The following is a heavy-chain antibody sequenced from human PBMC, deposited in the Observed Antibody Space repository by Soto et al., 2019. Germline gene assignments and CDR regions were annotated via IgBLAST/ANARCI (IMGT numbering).Heavy chain of an antibody. CDR3: WGTGTNIGYFDY. J-gene: IGHJ4*02. V-gene: IGHV3-21*01. D-gene: IGHD4-17*01. CDR1: GFTFSSYS. Sequence: PGGSLRLSCAASGFTFSSYSMNWVRQAPVKGLEFVSSISSIISYVYGADSVKGRFTICRYNAKKWLYLQMNSLRAEDTALYYCWGTGTNIGYFDYWGQGTLVTVSS. CDR2: ISSIISYV.